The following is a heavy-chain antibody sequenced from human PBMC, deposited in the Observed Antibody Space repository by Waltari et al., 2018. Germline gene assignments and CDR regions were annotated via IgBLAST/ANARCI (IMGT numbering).Heavy chain of an antibody. D-gene: IGHD6-13*01. V-gene: IGHV4-39*07. CDR3: ARDPPAAPSD. J-gene: IGHJ4*02. CDR1: GGSISRRSHY. CDR2: SYFSGNT. Sequence: QLQLQESGPGLVKPSETLSLTCTVSGGSISRRSHYWGWIRQPPGKGLEWIGSSYFSGNTHYNPSLKSRVTISVDTSKNQFSLNLTSVTAADTAVYYCARDPPAAPSDWGQGTLVIVSS.